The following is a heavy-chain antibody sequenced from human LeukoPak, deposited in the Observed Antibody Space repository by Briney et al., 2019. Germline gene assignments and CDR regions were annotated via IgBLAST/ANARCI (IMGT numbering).Heavy chain of an antibody. D-gene: IGHD3-22*01. CDR3: AKGFYYYDSSGYYQPADY. V-gene: IGHV3-30-3*01. J-gene: IGHJ4*02. CDR1: GFTFSDYA. Sequence: GGSLRLSCAASGFTFSDYAIHWVRQAPGKGLEWVSVISNVGGSKHYADSVKGRFTISRDNSKNTLYLQMNSLRAEDTAVYYCAKGFYYYDSSGYYQPADYWGQGTLVTVSS. CDR2: ISNVGGSK.